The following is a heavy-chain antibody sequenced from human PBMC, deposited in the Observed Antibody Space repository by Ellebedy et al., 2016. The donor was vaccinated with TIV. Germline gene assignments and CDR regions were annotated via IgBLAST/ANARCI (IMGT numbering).Heavy chain of an antibody. CDR1: RYTFTGYY. J-gene: IGHJ6*03. D-gene: IGHD3-3*01. Sequence: ASVKVSXKASRYTFTGYYMHWVRQAPGQGLEWMGWINPNSGGTNYAQKFQGRVTMTRDTSISTAYMELSRLRSDDTAVYYCASSDFWSGYYYYYYYMDVWGKGTTVTVSS. V-gene: IGHV1-2*02. CDR3: ASSDFWSGYYYYYYYMDV. CDR2: INPNSGGT.